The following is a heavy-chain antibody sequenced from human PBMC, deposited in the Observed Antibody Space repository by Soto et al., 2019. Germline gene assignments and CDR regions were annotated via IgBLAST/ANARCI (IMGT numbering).Heavy chain of an antibody. CDR3: ARAYSSSYGHAFDI. CDR2: IYYSGST. D-gene: IGHD6-6*01. V-gene: IGHV4-30-4*01. CDR1: GGSISSGDYY. Sequence: QVQLQESGPGLVKPSQTLSLTCTVSGGSISSGDYYWSWIRQPPGKGLEWIGYIYYSGSTYYNPSLTSRATISVDTSKNQLSLKLGTVAAADTAVYYCARAYSSSYGHAFDIWGQGTMVTVSS. J-gene: IGHJ3*02.